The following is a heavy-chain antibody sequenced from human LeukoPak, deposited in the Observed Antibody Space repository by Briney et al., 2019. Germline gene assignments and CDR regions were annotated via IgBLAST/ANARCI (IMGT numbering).Heavy chain of an antibody. J-gene: IGHJ6*02. V-gene: IGHV4-39*01. CDR3: ARRDVATPRYYYYGMDV. D-gene: IGHD5-12*01. Sequence: SETLSLTCSVSGGSISSSSYYWGWIRQPPGKGLEWIGSIYYSGSTYYNPSLKSRVTISVDTSKDQFSLKLSSVTAADTAVYYCARRDVATPRYYYYGMDVWGQGTTVTVSS. CDR1: GGSISSSSYY. CDR2: IYYSGST.